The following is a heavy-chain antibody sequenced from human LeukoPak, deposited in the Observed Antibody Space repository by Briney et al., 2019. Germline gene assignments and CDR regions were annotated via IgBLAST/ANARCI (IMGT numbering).Heavy chain of an antibody. CDR3: ASLVRLLAVAGTLNWFDP. CDR2: IYYSGST. Sequence: PSETLSLTCTVSGGSISSSSYYWGWIRQPPGKGLEWIGSIYYSGSTYYNPSLKSRVTISIDTSKNQFSLKLSSVTAADTAVYYCASLVRLLAVAGTLNWFDPWGQGTLVTVSS. D-gene: IGHD6-19*01. V-gene: IGHV4-39*01. J-gene: IGHJ5*02. CDR1: GGSISSSSYY.